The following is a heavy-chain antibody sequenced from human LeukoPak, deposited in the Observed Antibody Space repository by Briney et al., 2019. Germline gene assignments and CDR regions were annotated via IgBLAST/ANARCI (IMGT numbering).Heavy chain of an antibody. CDR2: IYPGDSDT. D-gene: IGHD6-13*01. CDR1: GYSFTSYW. J-gene: IGHJ3*02. CDR3: ARPLVEQQLVTMGAFDI. Sequence: GESLKISCKGSGYSFTSYWIGWERQMPGKGLEWMGIIYPGDSDTRYSPSFQGQVTISADKSISTAYLQWSSLKASDTAMYYCARPLVEQQLVTMGAFDIWGQGTMVTVSS. V-gene: IGHV5-51*01.